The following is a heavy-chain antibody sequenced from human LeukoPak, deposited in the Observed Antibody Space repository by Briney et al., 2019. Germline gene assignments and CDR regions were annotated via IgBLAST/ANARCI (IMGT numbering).Heavy chain of an antibody. CDR2: IIPIFGTA. CDR3: AREVRKYSGSYVDYFDY. J-gene: IGHJ4*02. V-gene: IGHV1-69*05. Sequence: VASVKVSCKASGGTFSSYAISWVRQAPGQGLEWMGGIIPIFGTANYAQKFQGRVTITTDESTSTAYMELSSLRSEDTAVYYCAREVRKYSGSYVDYFDYWGQGTLVTVSS. CDR1: GGTFSSYA. D-gene: IGHD1-26*01.